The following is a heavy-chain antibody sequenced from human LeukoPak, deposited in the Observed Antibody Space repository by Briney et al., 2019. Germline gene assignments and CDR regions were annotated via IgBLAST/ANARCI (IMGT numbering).Heavy chain of an antibody. D-gene: IGHD3-22*01. CDR3: ARSWTYYYDSSGPAGYYYYGMDV. CDR1: GGSISSSSYY. CDR2: IYYSGST. V-gene: IGHV4-39*07. Sequence: KPSETLSLTCTVSGGSISSSSYYWGWIRQPPGKGLEWIGNIYYSGSTYYNPSLKSRVTISVDTSKNQFSLKLSSVTAADTAVYYCARSWTYYYDSSGPAGYYYYGMDVWGQGTTVTVSS. J-gene: IGHJ6*02.